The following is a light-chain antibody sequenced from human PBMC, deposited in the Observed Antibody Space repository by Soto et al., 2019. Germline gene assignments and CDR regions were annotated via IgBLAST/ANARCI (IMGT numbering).Light chain of an antibody. CDR2: AAS. J-gene: IGKJ1*01. CDR3: QKYNSAPRT. CDR1: QGSTKY. V-gene: IGKV1-27*01. Sequence: DIQMTQSPSSLSASVGDRVTITCRASQGSTKYLAWYQQKPGKVAKLLIYAASTLQSGVPSRFSGSGSGTDFTLTISSLQPEDVATYYCQKYNSAPRTFGQGTKVEIK.